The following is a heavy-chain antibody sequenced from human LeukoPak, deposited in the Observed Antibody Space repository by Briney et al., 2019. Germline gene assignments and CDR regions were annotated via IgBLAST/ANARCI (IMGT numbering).Heavy chain of an antibody. V-gene: IGHV3-21*04. Sequence: GGSLRLSCAASGFTFSSYSMNWVRQAPGKGLEWVSSISSSSSYIYYADSVKGRFTISRDNAKNSLYLQMNSLRAEDTAVYYCAKDLEQWLSPGIPDYWGQGTLVTVSS. CDR3: AKDLEQWLSPGIPDY. D-gene: IGHD6-19*01. CDR1: GFTFSSYS. CDR2: ISSSSSYI. J-gene: IGHJ4*02.